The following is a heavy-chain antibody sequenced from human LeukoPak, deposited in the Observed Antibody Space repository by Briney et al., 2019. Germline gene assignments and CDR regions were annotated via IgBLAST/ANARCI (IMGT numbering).Heavy chain of an antibody. Sequence: SETLSLTCAVYGGSFSGYYWSWIRQPPGKGLEWIGEINHSGSTNYNPSLKSRVTISEDTSKNQFSLKLSSVTAADTAVYYCARRRGLWFGESDLGYWGQGTLVTVSS. CDR1: GGSFSGYY. CDR3: ARRRGLWFGESDLGY. J-gene: IGHJ4*02. V-gene: IGHV4-34*01. CDR2: INHSGST. D-gene: IGHD3-10*01.